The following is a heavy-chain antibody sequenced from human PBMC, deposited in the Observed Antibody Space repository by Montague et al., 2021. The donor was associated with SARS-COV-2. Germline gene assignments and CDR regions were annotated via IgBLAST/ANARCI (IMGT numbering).Heavy chain of an antibody. CDR3: ARSSILGAHRFDY. V-gene: IGHV4-34*01. J-gene: IGHJ4*02. D-gene: IGHD3-16*01. CDR1: GGSFSGYY. CDR2: INHNGST. Sequence: SETLSLTCAVYGGSFSGYYWSWIHQPPGKGLEWIGEINHNGSTNYNPSLKSRVTISVDTSKNQFSLRLSSVTAADTAVYYCARSSILGAHRFDYWGQGTLVTVSS.